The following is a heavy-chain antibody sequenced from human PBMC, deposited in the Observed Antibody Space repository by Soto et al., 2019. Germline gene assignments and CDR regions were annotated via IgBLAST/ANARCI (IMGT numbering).Heavy chain of an antibody. CDR3: ATIPDTTILTDY. Sequence: ETLSLTCTVSGGSITSSYYWGWIRQPPGKGLEWIGSIYYSGSTYYNPSLKSRVTISVDTSKNQFSLKLSSVTAADTAVYYCATIPDTTILTDYWGQGTLVTVSS. CDR1: GGSITSSYY. J-gene: IGHJ4*02. CDR2: IYYSGST. V-gene: IGHV4-39*01. D-gene: IGHD2-2*02.